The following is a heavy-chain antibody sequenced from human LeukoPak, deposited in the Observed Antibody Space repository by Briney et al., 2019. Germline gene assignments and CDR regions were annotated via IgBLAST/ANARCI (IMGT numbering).Heavy chain of an antibody. D-gene: IGHD5-24*01. Sequence: GESLKISCRGSGYSFSTYWIGWVRQMPGKGLEWMGIMYPGDSDTRYSPSFQGQFTISADKSISTAYLQWSSLKASDTAMYFCARRDGYNMGAFDIWGQGTMVTVSS. J-gene: IGHJ3*02. CDR2: MYPGDSDT. CDR1: GYSFSTYW. V-gene: IGHV5-51*01. CDR3: ARRDGYNMGAFDI.